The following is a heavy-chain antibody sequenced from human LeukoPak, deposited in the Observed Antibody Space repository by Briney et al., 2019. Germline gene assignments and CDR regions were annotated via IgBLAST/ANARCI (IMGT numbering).Heavy chain of an antibody. J-gene: IGHJ4*02. CDR2: TYYRSKWYY. CDR3: AREPSGNSGSFDS. D-gene: IGHD4-23*01. Sequence: SQTLSLTCAISWDSVSSNDVAWNWIRQSPSRGLEWLARTYYRSKWYYDYAVSVKSRITINPDTSKNQFSLQLNSVTPDDTAVFYCAREPSGNSGSFDSWGQGTLVTVSS. CDR1: WDSVSSNDVA. V-gene: IGHV6-1*01.